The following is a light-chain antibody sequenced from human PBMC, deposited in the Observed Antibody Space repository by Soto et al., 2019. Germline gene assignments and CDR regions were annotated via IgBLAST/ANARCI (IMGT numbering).Light chain of an antibody. CDR2: AAS. J-gene: IGKJ1*01. V-gene: IGKV1-39*01. Sequence: DLQMTQSPSSLSASVGDRVTITCRASQSISSYLNWYQQKPGKAPKLLIYAASSLQSGVPLRFSGSGSGTDISLTISSLQPGDFATYYCQQSYSTLWTFGQGTKVEIK. CDR3: QQSYSTLWT. CDR1: QSISSY.